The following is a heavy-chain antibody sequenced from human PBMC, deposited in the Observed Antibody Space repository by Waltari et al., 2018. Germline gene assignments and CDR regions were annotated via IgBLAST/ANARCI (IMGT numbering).Heavy chain of an antibody. V-gene: IGHV3-21*01. Sequence: EVQLVESGGGLVKPGGSLRLSCAASGFTFSTYSMNWVRQAPGKGLEWISSISSDGNYKHYADSGKGRFTVSRDNAKNSLSLQINSLTAEDTAVYYCASGGWGFYLGYWGQGALVTVSS. J-gene: IGHJ4*02. CDR2: ISSDGNYK. D-gene: IGHD3-16*01. CDR3: ASGGWGFYLGY. CDR1: GFTFSTYS.